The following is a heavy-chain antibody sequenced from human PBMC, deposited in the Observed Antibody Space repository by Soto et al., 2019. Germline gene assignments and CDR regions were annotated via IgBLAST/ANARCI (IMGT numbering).Heavy chain of an antibody. CDR2: ISGSGGST. Sequence: GGSLRLSCAASGFTFSSYAMSWVRQAPGKGLEWVSAISGSGGSTYYADSVKGRFTISRDNSKNTLYLQMNSLRAEDTAVYYCAKDQSSYYDFWSGYCLDYWGQGTLVTVSS. CDR3: AKDQSSYYDFWSGYCLDY. J-gene: IGHJ4*02. D-gene: IGHD3-3*01. CDR1: GFTFSSYA. V-gene: IGHV3-23*01.